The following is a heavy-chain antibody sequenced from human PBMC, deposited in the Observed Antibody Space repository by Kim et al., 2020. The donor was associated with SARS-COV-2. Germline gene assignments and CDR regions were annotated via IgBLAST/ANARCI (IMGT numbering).Heavy chain of an antibody. CDR3: ARQLATMGNYVGYYYYGMDV. D-gene: IGHD4-4*01. CDR2: IYYSGST. Sequence: SETLSLTCTVSGGSISSYYWSWIRQPPGKGLEWIGYIYYSGSTNYNPSLKSRVTISVDTSKNQFSLKLSSVTTADTAVYYCARQLATMGNYVGYYYYGMDVWGQGTTVTVSS. J-gene: IGHJ6*02. CDR1: GGSISSYY. V-gene: IGHV4-59*08.